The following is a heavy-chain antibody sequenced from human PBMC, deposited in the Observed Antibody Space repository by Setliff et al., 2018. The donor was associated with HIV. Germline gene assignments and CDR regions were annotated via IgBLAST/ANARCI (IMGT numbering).Heavy chain of an antibody. D-gene: IGHD4-4*01. V-gene: IGHV1-46*01. CDR3: ARTSSALTTRGEYYFDY. CDR2: VNPSDGST. Sequence: KVSCKASGYTFTNYFIHWVRQAPGQGLEWMEIVNPSDGSTSNSQKFQGRVTMTRDTSTSTVYMEVNSLRSEDTAVYFCARTSSALTTRGEYYFDYWGQGTLVTVSS. CDR1: GYTFTNYF. J-gene: IGHJ4*02.